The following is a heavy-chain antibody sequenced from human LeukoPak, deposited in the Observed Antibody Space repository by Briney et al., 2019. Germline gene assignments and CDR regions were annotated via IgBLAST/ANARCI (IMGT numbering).Heavy chain of an antibody. CDR3: AASPRRLIFGRWFDP. CDR1: GFTFGDYA. J-gene: IGHJ5*02. Sequence: GGSLRLSCTASGFTFGDYAMSWFRQAPGKGLEWVSGISWNSGSIGYADSVKGRFTISRDNAKNSLYLQMNSLRAEDTALYYCAASPRRLIFGRWFDPWGQGALVTVSS. V-gene: IGHV3-9*01. D-gene: IGHD3-3*02. CDR2: ISWNSGSI.